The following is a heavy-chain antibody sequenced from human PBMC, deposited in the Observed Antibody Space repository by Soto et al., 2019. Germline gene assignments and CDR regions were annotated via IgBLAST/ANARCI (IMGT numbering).Heavy chain of an antibody. D-gene: IGHD6-13*01. CDR2: INAGNGNT. Sequence: ASVKVSCKTSGYTFTTYPIHWVRQAPGQRLEWMGWINAGNGNTKYSQKFQGRVTITRDTSASTAYMELSSLRSEDTAVYYCARAIAAAGSGYYGMDVWGQGTTVTAP. CDR3: ARAIAAAGSGYYGMDV. J-gene: IGHJ6*02. CDR1: GYTFTTYP. V-gene: IGHV1-3*01.